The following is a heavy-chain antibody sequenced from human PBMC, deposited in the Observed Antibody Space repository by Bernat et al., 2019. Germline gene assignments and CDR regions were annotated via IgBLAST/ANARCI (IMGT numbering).Heavy chain of an antibody. Sequence: EVQLLESGGGLVQPGGSLRLSCAASGFIFSNYAMTWVRQAPGQGLVLVSSISTTGSGTYYTDSVRGRFTISRDNSKNMLYLQMNSLRAEDTAIYYCAKTASVLDYWGQGTLVTVSS. CDR3: AKTASVLDY. V-gene: IGHV3-23*01. CDR2: ISTTGSGT. J-gene: IGHJ4*02. CDR1: GFIFSNYA.